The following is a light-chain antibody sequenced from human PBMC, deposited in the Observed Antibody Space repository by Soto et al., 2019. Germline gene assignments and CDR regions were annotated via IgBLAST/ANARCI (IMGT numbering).Light chain of an antibody. J-gene: IGLJ3*02. CDR1: SSDIGGYNY. CDR2: DVF. V-gene: IGLV2-8*01. CDR3: SSYAGNNNFSPGV. Sequence: QSALTQPPSASGSPGQSVTISCTGSSSDIGGYNYVSWYQQRPGKAPKLMIYDVFKRPSGVPDRFSGSKSGNRASLTVSGLQADDEADYYCSSYAGNNNFSPGVFGGGTKLTVL.